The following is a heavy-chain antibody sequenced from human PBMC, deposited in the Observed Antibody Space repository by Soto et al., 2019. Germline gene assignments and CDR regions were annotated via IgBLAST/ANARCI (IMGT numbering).Heavy chain of an antibody. V-gene: IGHV3-23*01. CDR2: ISGGGGST. CDR3: TRHPPSSSGWYPYYYYYYGMDV. Sequence: GGSLRLSCAASGFTFSGYAMSWVRQAPGKGLEWVSAISGGGGSTYYADSVKGRSTISRDDSKNTAYLQMNSLETEDTAVYYCTRHPPSSSGWYPYYYYYYGMDVWGQGTTVTVSS. J-gene: IGHJ6*02. CDR1: GFTFSGYA. D-gene: IGHD6-19*01.